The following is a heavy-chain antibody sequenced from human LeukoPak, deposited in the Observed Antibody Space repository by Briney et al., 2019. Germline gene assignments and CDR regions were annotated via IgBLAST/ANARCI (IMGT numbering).Heavy chain of an antibody. D-gene: IGHD5-24*01. Sequence: PGGSLRLSCAASGFTLSDYYMSWIRQAPGKGLEWVSYISSSGSTIYYADSVKGRFTISRDNAKNSLYLQMNSLRAEDTAVYYCARDEEVEMAFDIWGQGTMVTVSS. CDR2: ISSSGSTI. V-gene: IGHV3-11*01. J-gene: IGHJ3*02. CDR1: GFTLSDYY. CDR3: ARDEEVEMAFDI.